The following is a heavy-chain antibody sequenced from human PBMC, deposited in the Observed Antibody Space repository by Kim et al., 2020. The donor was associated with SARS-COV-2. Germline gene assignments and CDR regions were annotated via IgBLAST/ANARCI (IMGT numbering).Heavy chain of an antibody. Sequence: ADSVKGRVTISRDNSKNTLYLKMNSLRAEDTAVYYCARDGGVGATTGLDYWGQGTLVTVSS. J-gene: IGHJ4*02. CDR3: ARDGGVGATTGLDY. D-gene: IGHD1-26*01. V-gene: IGHV3-30*07.